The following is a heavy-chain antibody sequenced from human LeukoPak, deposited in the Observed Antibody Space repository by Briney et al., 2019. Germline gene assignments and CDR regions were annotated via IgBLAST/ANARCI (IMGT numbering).Heavy chain of an antibody. CDR2: IKHDGSEK. J-gene: IGHJ4*02. V-gene: IGHV3-7*01. D-gene: IGHD6-13*01. Sequence: RTGGSLRLSCAASGFTFGIYWMSWVRQPPGKGLEWVANIKHDGSEKYYVDSVKGRFTISRDNAKNSLYLQMNSLRAEDTAVYYCARVGTAEGTLEDYWGQGTLVTVSS. CDR3: ARVGTAEGTLEDY. CDR1: GFTFGIYW.